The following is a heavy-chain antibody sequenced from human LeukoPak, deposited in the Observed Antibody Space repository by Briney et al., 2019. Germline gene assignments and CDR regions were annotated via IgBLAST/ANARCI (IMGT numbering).Heavy chain of an antibody. V-gene: IGHV3-48*03. CDR3: AGGGPEEDYFDY. D-gene: IGHD1-14*01. Sequence: PGGSLRLSCAASGFTFTSYEMNWVRQAPGKGLEWVSYISSSGSTIYYADSVKGRFTISSDSAKNSLYLQMNSLRAEDTAVYYCAGGGPEEDYFDYWSQGTLVTVSS. CDR2: ISSSGSTI. J-gene: IGHJ4*02. CDR1: GFTFTSYE.